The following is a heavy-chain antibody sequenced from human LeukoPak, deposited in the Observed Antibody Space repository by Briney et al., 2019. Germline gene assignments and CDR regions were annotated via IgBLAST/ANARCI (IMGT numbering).Heavy chain of an antibody. CDR2: INHSGST. V-gene: IGHV4-34*01. J-gene: IGHJ4*02. CDR3: ARGIAAAGSRGDY. D-gene: IGHD6-13*01. CDR1: GGSFSGYY. Sequence: PSETLSLTCVVYGGSFSGYYWSWIRQPPGKGLAWVGKINHSGSTNYNPSLKSRVTISVDTSKNQFSLKLSSVTAADTAVYYCARGIAAAGSRGDYWGQGTLVTVSS.